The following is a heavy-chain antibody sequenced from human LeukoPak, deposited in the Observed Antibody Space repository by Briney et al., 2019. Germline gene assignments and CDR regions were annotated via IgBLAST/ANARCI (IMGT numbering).Heavy chain of an antibody. J-gene: IGHJ6*03. CDR3: ARDMYSSGWRGVYYYMDV. CDR1: GGSISSYY. V-gene: IGHV4-59*01. D-gene: IGHD6-19*01. Sequence: SETLSLTCSVSGGSISSYYWSWIRQPPGKGLEWVAYISNSGSTNYNPSLKSRITISIDTSKNQFSLKLSSVTAADTAVYYCARDMYSSGWRGVYYYMDVWGKGTTVTISS. CDR2: ISNSGST.